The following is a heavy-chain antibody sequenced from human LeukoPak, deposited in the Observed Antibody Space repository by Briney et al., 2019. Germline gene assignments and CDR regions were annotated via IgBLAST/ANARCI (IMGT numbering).Heavy chain of an antibody. CDR2: IHYSGST. CDR1: GGSISSYY. V-gene: IGHV4-59*08. D-gene: IGHD1-1*01. Sequence: SETLSLTCTVSGGSISSYYWSWIRQPPGKGLEWNGYIHYSGSTNYNPSLKSQARISVDTSRNQFSLKLSSVTAADTAVYYCARLRGQQLERRSNWIDPWGQGTLVTVSS. CDR3: ARLRGQQLERRSNWIDP. J-gene: IGHJ5*02.